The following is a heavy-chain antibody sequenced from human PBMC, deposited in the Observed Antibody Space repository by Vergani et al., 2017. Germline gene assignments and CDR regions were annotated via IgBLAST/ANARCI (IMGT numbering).Heavy chain of an antibody. D-gene: IGHD3-10*01. J-gene: IGHJ5*02. CDR2: ISWNSNSI. CDR1: GFTSAGYA. V-gene: IGHV3-9*02. Sequence: VQLEESGGGLVLPGRSLRLSCVASGFTSAGYAMHWVRQAPGKGLEWVSGISWNSNSICYAESVKGRFTISRDNAKNSLYLQMNSLRAEDTALYYCAKDLGTSYGGGWFYPWGQGTLVTVSS. CDR3: AKDLGTSYGGGWFYP.